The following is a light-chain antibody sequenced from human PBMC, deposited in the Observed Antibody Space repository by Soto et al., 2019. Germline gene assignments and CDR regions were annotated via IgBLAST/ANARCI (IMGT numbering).Light chain of an antibody. CDR1: SSNIGAGSD. CDR3: QSYDSSVSGPL. J-gene: IGLJ2*01. CDR2: AHS. V-gene: IGLV1-40*01. Sequence: QSVLTQPPSVSGAPGQGVTISCTGSSSNIGAGSDVHWYQQVPGRAPKLLIFAHSSRPSGVPDRFSGSTSGTSASLAITGLQAEDEADYYCQSYDSSVSGPLFGGGTQLTVL.